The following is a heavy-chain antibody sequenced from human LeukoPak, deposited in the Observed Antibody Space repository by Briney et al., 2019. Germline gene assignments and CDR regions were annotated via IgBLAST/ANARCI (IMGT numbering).Heavy chain of an antibody. V-gene: IGHV4-39*06. CDR1: GGSISSSSYY. Sequence: PSETLSLTCTVSGGSISSSSYYWGWHRQRPGLGLEWSGSIFKSGPTYYSPSLKSRATIAVDTSNNRFTLRLSVGTAADTAIYYCARDTRTAQGFDYWGQGSLVTVSS. J-gene: IGHJ4*02. CDR3: ARDTRTAQGFDY. CDR2: IFKSGPT. D-gene: IGHD2-15*01.